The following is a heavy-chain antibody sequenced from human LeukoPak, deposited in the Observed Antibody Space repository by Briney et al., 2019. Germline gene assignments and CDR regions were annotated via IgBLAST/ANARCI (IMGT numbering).Heavy chain of an antibody. CDR1: GGSISSYY. V-gene: IGHV4-4*07. J-gene: IGHJ4*02. CDR3: ARDFTYYYDSSGSYYFDY. CDR2: IYTSGST. D-gene: IGHD3-22*01. Sequence: PSETLSLTCTVSGGSISSYYWSWIRQPAGKGLEWIGRIYTSGSTNYNPSLKSRVTMSVDTSKNQFSLKLSSVTAADTAVYYCARDFTYYYDSSGSYYFDYWGQGTLVTVSS.